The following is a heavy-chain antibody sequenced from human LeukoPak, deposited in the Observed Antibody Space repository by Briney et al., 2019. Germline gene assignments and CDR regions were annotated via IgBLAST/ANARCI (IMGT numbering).Heavy chain of an antibody. V-gene: IGHV3-74*01. D-gene: IGHD3-22*01. J-gene: IGHJ5*02. CDR2: INPDGSTT. CDR1: GFTFSRYW. CDR3: ARVLSGSWDWFDP. Sequence: GGSLRLSCAASGFTFSRYWIRWVRQAPGKGLEWVSRINPDGSTTTYADSVKGRFTISRDNVKNTVYLQMNSLRVEDTAVYYCARVLSGSWDWFDPWGQGTLVTVSS.